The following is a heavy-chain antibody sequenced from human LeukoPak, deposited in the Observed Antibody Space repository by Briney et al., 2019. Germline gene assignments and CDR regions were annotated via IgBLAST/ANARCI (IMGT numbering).Heavy chain of an antibody. J-gene: IGHJ4*02. D-gene: IGHD3-22*01. V-gene: IGHV3-7*03. CDR1: GFTFTTHW. CDR3: ARDRRGSAYYDSSGYSSY. Sequence: GGSLRLSCAASGFTFTTHWMSWVRQAPGKGLEWVANIKQDGNDKHYLESVKGRFTISRDNSKNTLYLQMNSLRSDDTAVYYCARDRRGSAYYDSSGYSSYWGQGTLVTVSS. CDR2: IKQDGNDK.